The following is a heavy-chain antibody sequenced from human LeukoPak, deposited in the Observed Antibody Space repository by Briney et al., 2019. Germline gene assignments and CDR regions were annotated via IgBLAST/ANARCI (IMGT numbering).Heavy chain of an antibody. CDR1: GASISTYY. D-gene: IGHD2/OR15-2a*01. Sequence: SETLSLTCAVSGASISTYYWSWIRQPPGKGLEWIGYIFYTGSTNYNPSLKSRVTISVDTSKNQFSLKLSSVTAADTAVYYCARVPDRTTCFDYWGQGTLVTVSS. J-gene: IGHJ4*02. V-gene: IGHV4-59*01. CDR3: ARVPDRTTCFDY. CDR2: IFYTGST.